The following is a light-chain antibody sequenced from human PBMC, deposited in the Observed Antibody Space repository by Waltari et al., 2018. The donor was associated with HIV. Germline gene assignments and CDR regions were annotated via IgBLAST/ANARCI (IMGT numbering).Light chain of an antibody. J-gene: IGLJ3*02. CDR1: SSDVGVYDY. CDR3: SSYTSSSTPWV. CDR2: DVS. V-gene: IGLV2-14*03. Sequence: QSALTQPASVPGSPGASTTISCTATSSDVGVYDYVYWYQQHPGKAPKLMIYDVSNRPSGVSNRFSGSKSGNTASLTISGLQAEDEADYYCSSYTSSSTPWVFGGGTKLTVL.